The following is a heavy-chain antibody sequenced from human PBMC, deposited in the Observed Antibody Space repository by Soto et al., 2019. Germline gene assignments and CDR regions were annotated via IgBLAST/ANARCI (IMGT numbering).Heavy chain of an antibody. CDR3: ARALRPNYFDY. CDR1: GGSISSYY. V-gene: IGHV4-59*01. CDR2: IYYSGST. J-gene: IGHJ4*02. Sequence: PSETLSLTCTVSGGSISSYYWSWIRQPPGKGLESIGYIYYSGSTNYNPSLKSRVTISVDKSKNQFSLKLSSVTAADTAVYYCARALRPNYFDYWGQGTLVTVSS. D-gene: IGHD3-16*01.